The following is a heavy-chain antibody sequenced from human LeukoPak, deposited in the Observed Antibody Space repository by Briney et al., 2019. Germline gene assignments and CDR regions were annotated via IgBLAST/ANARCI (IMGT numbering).Heavy chain of an antibody. Sequence: QAGGSLRLSCAASGFTFSGYWMHWVGQAPGKGLVWVSRIYTDVRSTSYADSVKGRFTISRDNAKNTLYLQMNSLRAEDTAVYYCARVGDHGAAFDIWGQGTMVTVSS. V-gene: IGHV3-74*01. CDR2: IYTDVRST. J-gene: IGHJ3*02. CDR1: GFTFSGYW. CDR3: ARVGDHGAAFDI. D-gene: IGHD3-16*01.